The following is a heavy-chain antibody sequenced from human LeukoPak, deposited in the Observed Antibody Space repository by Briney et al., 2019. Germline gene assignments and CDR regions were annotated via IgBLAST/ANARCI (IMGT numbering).Heavy chain of an antibody. CDR1: GYSISSGYY. D-gene: IGHD4-17*01. J-gene: IGHJ4*02. CDR2: IYHSGST. Sequence: SETLSLTCTVSGYSISSGYYWGWIRQPPGKGLEWIGSIYHSGSTYYNPSLKSRVTISVDTSKNQFSLKLSSVTAADTAVYYCARGSGDYDYWSQGTLVTVSS. CDR3: ARGSGDYDY. V-gene: IGHV4-38-2*02.